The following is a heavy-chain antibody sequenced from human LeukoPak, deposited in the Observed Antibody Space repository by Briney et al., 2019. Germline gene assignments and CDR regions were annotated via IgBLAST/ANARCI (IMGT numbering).Heavy chain of an antibody. J-gene: IGHJ2*01. D-gene: IGHD3-10*01. V-gene: IGHV1-69*13. Sequence: SVKVSCTTSGGTFSRFAISWVRQAPGQGLEWMGGIIPIFGPANYAQKFQGRVTITADESTSTAYMELSSLRSEDTALYYCAKSTYYYGSGEGSNYWYFDLWGRGTLVTVSS. CDR1: GGTFSRFA. CDR2: IIPIFGPA. CDR3: AKSTYYYGSGEGSNYWYFDL.